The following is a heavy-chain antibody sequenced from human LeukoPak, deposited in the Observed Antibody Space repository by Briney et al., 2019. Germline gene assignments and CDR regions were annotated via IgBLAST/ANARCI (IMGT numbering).Heavy chain of an antibody. V-gene: IGHV1-69*13. CDR2: IIPIFGTA. J-gene: IGHJ6*02. CDR1: GGTFSSYA. D-gene: IGHD2-15*01. Sequence: SVKVSCKASGGTFSSYAISWVRQPPGQGLEWMGGIIPIFGTANYAQKFQGRVTITADESTNTAYMELSSLRSEDTAVYYCARYSRIFYGMDVWGQGTTVTVSS. CDR3: ARYSRIFYGMDV.